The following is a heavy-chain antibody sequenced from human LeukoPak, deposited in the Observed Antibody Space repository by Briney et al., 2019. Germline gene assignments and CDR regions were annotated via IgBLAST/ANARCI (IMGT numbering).Heavy chain of an antibody. Sequence: GGSLRLSCAASGFTFSNYEMNWVRQAPGKGLEWLSKISSGSVTIAYADSVKGRFTVSRDNAKNSLYLQMNSLRAEDTAVYYCARRSEFGVLYYMDVWGKGTTVTVSS. CDR3: ARRSEFGVLYYMDV. D-gene: IGHD3-16*01. J-gene: IGHJ6*03. CDR1: GFTFSNYE. V-gene: IGHV3-48*01. CDR2: ISSGSVTI.